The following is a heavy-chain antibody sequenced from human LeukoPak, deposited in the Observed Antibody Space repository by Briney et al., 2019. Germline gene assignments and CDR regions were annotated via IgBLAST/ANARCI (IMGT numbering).Heavy chain of an antibody. CDR2: ISYSGTT. V-gene: IGHV4-38-2*02. CDR3: AANSADYNTLGSSYKV. D-gene: IGHD3-10*01. Sequence: SETLSLTCTVSGYSISSGYYWGWIRQPPGKGLEWIGSISYSGTTYYNPSLKSRVTISVDTSENHFSLKLSSVTAADTAVYYCAANSADYNTLGSSYKVWGQGTLVTVSS. J-gene: IGHJ4*02. CDR1: GYSISSGYY.